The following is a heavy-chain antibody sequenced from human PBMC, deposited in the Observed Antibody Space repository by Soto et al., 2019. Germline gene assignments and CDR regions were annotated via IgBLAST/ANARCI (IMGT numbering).Heavy chain of an antibody. CDR3: ARRYGITMIRGVTYYYYYMDV. J-gene: IGHJ6*03. CDR2: ISGSGSAI. CDR1: GVTFSDYY. Sequence: PGGSLRLSCAASGVTFSDYYMSGIRQAPGKGLEWVSYISGSGSAIYYADSVKGRFTISRDNARNSLYLQMNYLRAEDTAVYYCARRYGITMIRGVTYYYYYMDVWGKGTTVTVS. V-gene: IGHV3-11*01. D-gene: IGHD3-10*01.